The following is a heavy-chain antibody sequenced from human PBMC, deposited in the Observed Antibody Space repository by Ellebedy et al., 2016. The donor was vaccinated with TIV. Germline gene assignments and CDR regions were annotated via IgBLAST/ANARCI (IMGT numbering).Heavy chain of an antibody. CDR3: ARDPGWYDYYYYGMDV. V-gene: IGHV4-39*07. Sequence: SETLSLTXTVSGGSISSSSYYWGWIRQPPGKGLEWIGSIYYSGSTYYNPSLKSRVTISVDTSKNQFSLKLSSVTAADTAVYYCARDPGWYDYYYYGMDVWGQGTTVTVSS. J-gene: IGHJ6*02. CDR2: IYYSGST. D-gene: IGHD6-19*01. CDR1: GGSISSSSYY.